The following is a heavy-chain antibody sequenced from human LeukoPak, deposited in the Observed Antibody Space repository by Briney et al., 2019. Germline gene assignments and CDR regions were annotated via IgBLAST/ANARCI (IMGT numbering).Heavy chain of an antibody. J-gene: IGHJ4*02. Sequence: ASVKVSCKASGYTFTTYGISWVRQAPGQGLEWMGWISPYNTNRNYAQKFQGRVTMTTDTSTNTAYMELRSLRSDDTAVYYCAREYYYDGSGPNGVGYYYYFDYWGQGTLVTVSS. CDR1: GYTFTTYG. CDR2: ISPYNTNR. CDR3: AREYYYDGSGPNGVGYYYYFDY. V-gene: IGHV1-18*01. D-gene: IGHD3-22*01.